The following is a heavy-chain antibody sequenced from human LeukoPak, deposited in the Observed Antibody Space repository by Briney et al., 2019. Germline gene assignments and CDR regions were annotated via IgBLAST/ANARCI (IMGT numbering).Heavy chain of an antibody. V-gene: IGHV3-21*01. CDR1: GFTFSSYS. J-gene: IGHJ4*02. Sequence: GGSLRLSCAASGFTFSSYSMNWVRQAPGKGPEWVSSISSSSSYIYYADSVKGRFIFSRDNAKNSLYLQMNSLRAEDTAVYYCARSTRRDYSYGPWGQGTLVTVSS. CDR3: ARSTRRDYSYGP. D-gene: IGHD5-18*01. CDR2: ISSSSSYI.